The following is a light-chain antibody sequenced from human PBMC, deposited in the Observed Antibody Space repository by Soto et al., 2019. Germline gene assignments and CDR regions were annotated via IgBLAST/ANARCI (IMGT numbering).Light chain of an antibody. V-gene: IGKV3-20*01. J-gene: IGKJ1*01. CDR2: GAS. CDR3: QQYGSSPWT. CDR1: QSVSSSF. Sequence: EIVLTQSPGTLSLSPGERATLSCRASQSVSSSFLAWYQHKPGQAPRLLIYGASSRATGIPDRFSGSGSGTDFTLTISRLEPEDFAVYYCQQYGSSPWTFGQWTKVEIK.